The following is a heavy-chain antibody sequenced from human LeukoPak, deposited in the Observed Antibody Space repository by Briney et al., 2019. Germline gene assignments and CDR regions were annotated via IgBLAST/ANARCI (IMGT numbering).Heavy chain of an antibody. D-gene: IGHD3-10*01. CDR2: ISYDGSNK. V-gene: IGHV3-30*03. CDR1: GLTFSSDG. CDR3: AREGPAYGSGSYHKGLCFDY. J-gene: IGHJ4*02. Sequence: GRSLRLSCAASGLTFSSDGMDWARQAPSKGLEWEAVISYDGSNKYYADSMKGRFTIPRDNSKNTLYLQMNSLRAEDTAVYYCAREGPAYGSGSYHKGLCFDYWGQGTLVTVSS.